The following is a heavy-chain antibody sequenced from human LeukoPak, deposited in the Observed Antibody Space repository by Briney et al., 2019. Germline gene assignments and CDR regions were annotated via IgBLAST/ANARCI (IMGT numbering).Heavy chain of an antibody. D-gene: IGHD1-26*01. J-gene: IGHJ4*02. Sequence: GGSLRLTCAASGFTFSTYGMHWVRQAPGKGLEWVAFIRYDGSNKYYAGSVKGRFTISRDNSENTLYLQMNSLRAEDTAVYYCAKGVNVGGTRLVDYWGQGTLVTVSS. CDR2: IRYDGSNK. V-gene: IGHV3-30*02. CDR3: AKGVNVGGTRLVDY. CDR1: GFTFSTYG.